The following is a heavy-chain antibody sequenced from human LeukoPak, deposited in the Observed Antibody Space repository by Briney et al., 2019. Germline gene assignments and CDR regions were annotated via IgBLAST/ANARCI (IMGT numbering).Heavy chain of an antibody. CDR2: ISSSGSTI. CDR3: ARGLKGYSSSRIHYFDY. J-gene: IGHJ4*02. Sequence: GGSLRLSCAASGFTFSDYYVSWIRQAPGKGLEWVSYISSSGSTIYYADSVKGRFTVSRDNAENSLYLQMNSLRAEDTAVYYCARGLKGYSSSRIHYFDYWGQGTLVTVSS. CDR1: GFTFSDYY. V-gene: IGHV3-11*01. D-gene: IGHD6-13*01.